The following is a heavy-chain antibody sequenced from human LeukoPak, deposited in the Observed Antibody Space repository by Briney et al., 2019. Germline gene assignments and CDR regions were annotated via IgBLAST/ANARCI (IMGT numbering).Heavy chain of an antibody. J-gene: IGHJ4*02. CDR3: ARGGVGPRNFDY. D-gene: IGHD2-8*01. V-gene: IGHV4-59*01. Sequence: SETLSLTCTVSGGSISSYYWSWIRQPPGKGLEWIGYIYYSGSTNYNPSPKSRVTISVDTSKNQFSLKLSSVTAADTAVYCCARGGVGPRNFDYWGQGTLVTVSS. CDR1: GGSISSYY. CDR2: IYYSGST.